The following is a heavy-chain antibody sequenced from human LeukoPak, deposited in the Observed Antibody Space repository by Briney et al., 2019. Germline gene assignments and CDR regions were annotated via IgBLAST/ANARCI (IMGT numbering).Heavy chain of an antibody. CDR3: ARGPFGNCGGGPCHFRDIDNWYDP. J-gene: IGHJ5*02. CDR2: MNPKSGDA. CDR1: GYTFTTYD. Sequence: GASVKVSCKASGYTFTTYDINWVRQAAGQGFERMGWMNPKSGDAGYADKFQGRVAITRDTSINTAYLESSALTSDDTAVYYCARGPFGNCGGGPCHFRDIDNWYDPWGQRTLVTVSS. D-gene: IGHD2-21*01. V-gene: IGHV1-8*03.